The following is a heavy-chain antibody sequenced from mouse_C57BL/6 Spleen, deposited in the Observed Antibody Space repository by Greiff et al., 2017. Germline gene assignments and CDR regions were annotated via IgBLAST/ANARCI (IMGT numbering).Heavy chain of an antibody. D-gene: IGHD2-5*01. CDR2: IDPANGNT. V-gene: IGHV14-3*01. Sequence: EVKLVESVAELVRPGASVKLSCTASGFNIKNTYMHWVKQRPEQGLEWIGRIDPANGNTKYAPKFQGKATITADTSSNTAYLQLSSLTSEDTAIYYCARSMDYSNSRLGAMDYWGQGTSVTVSS. CDR3: ARSMDYSNSRLGAMDY. CDR1: GFNIKNTY. J-gene: IGHJ4*01.